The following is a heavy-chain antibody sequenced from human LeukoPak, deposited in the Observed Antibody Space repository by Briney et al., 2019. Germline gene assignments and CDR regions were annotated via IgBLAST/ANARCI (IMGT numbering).Heavy chain of an antibody. Sequence: GGSLRLSCAASGFTFSSYSMNWVRQAPGKGLEWVSYISSSSSTIYYADSVKGRFTISRDNAKNSLYLQMNSLRAEDTAVYYCARELRFLEWLHLDYYYYMDVWGKGTTVTVSS. CDR3: ARELRFLEWLHLDYYYYMDV. V-gene: IGHV3-48*01. CDR2: ISSSSSTI. J-gene: IGHJ6*03. D-gene: IGHD3-3*01. CDR1: GFTFSSYS.